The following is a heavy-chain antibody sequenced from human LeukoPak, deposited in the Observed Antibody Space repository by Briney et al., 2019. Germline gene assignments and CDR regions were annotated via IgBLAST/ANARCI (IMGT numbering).Heavy chain of an antibody. CDR3: AREPPLGY. D-gene: IGHD6-13*01. Sequence: GRSLRLSCAASGFTFSSYAMHWVRQAPGKGLEWVAVIPYDGSNKYYADSVKGRFTISRDNSKNTLYLQMNSLRAEDTAVYYCAREPPLGYWGQGTLVTVSS. J-gene: IGHJ4*02. V-gene: IGHV3-30-3*01. CDR1: GFTFSSYA. CDR2: IPYDGSNK.